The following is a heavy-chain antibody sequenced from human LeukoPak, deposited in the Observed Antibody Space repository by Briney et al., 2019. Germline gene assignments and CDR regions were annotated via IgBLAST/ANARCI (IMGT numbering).Heavy chain of an antibody. CDR1: GYSFTSYC. V-gene: IGHV5-51*01. J-gene: IGHJ6*03. D-gene: IGHD6-6*01. CDR3: ARGQSYSSSSKYYYYYMDV. CDR2: IYPGDSDT. Sequence: GGSLQISCKGSGYSFTSYCIGWVRQMPGKGLEWMGIIYPGDSDTRYSPSFQGQVTISADKSISTAYLQLNSLKASDTAMYYCARGQSYSSSSKYYYYYMDVWGKGTTVTVSS.